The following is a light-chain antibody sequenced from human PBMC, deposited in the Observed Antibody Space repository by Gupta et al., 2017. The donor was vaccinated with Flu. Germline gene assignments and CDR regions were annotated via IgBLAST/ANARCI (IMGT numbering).Light chain of an antibody. CDR2: AAS. V-gene: IGKV1-9*01. CDR1: QGISSY. Sequence: GDRVTITCRASQGISSYLAWYQQKPGKAPKLLIYAASTLQSGVPSRFSGSGSGTEFTLTISSLQSEDFATYYCQQLNSYPRTFGQGTKVEIK. CDR3: QQLNSYPRT. J-gene: IGKJ1*01.